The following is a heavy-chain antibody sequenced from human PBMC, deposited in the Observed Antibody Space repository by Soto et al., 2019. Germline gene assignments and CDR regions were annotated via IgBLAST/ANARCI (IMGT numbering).Heavy chain of an antibody. CDR2: ISSSSSTI. CDR1: GFTFSSYS. CDR3: AREEGLLNWFDP. J-gene: IGHJ5*02. V-gene: IGHV3-48*01. Sequence: EVQLVESGGGLVQPGGSLRLSCAASGFTFSSYSMNWVRQAPGKGLEWVSYISSSSSTIYYADSVKGRFTISRDNAKNSLYLQMSCLRAEDTAVYYCAREEGLLNWFDPWGQGTLVTVSS. D-gene: IGHD1-26*01.